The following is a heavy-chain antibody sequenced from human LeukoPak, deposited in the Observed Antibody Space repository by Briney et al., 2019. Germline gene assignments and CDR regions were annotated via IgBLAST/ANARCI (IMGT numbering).Heavy chain of an antibody. D-gene: IGHD6-13*01. J-gene: IGHJ4*02. CDR1: GYTFTSYG. V-gene: IGHV1-18*01. CDR3: AGGYSSSWYESASDY. Sequence: ASVKVSCKASGYTFTSYGISWVRQAPGQGLEWMGWISAYNGSTNYAQKLQGRVTMTTDTSTSTAYMELRSLRSDDTAVYYCAGGYSSSWYESASDYWGQGTLVTVSS. CDR2: ISAYNGST.